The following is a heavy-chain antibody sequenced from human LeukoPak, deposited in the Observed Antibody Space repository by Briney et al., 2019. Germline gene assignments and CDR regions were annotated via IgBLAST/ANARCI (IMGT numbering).Heavy chain of an antibody. V-gene: IGHV3-21*01. Sequence: PGGSLRLSCAASGFTFSNYNMNWVRQAPGKGLEWVSSFNSGSYIYYADSVKGRFTISRDTAKDSLYLQMNSLRAEDTAVYYCARGGKQWPDWYFALWGRGTLVTVSS. J-gene: IGHJ2*01. CDR1: GFTFSNYN. CDR3: ARGGKQWPDWYFAL. D-gene: IGHD6-19*01. CDR2: FNSGSYI.